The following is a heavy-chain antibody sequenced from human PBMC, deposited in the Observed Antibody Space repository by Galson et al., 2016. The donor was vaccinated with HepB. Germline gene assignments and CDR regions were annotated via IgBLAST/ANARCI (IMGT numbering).Heavy chain of an antibody. CDR1: GDSVSSNSAA. J-gene: IGHJ2*01. V-gene: IGHV6-1*01. D-gene: IGHD6-19*01. CDR3: AREDYSSGWPLNWYFDL. Sequence: CAISGDSVSSNSAAWNWIRQSPSRGLEWLGRTYYRSKWYNDYAVSVKSRITINPDTSKNQFSLQLNSVTPEDTAAYYCAREDYSSGWPLNWYFDLWGRGTLVSVSS. CDR2: TYYRSKWYN.